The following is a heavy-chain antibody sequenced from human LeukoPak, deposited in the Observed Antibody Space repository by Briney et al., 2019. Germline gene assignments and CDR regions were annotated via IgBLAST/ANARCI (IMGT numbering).Heavy chain of an antibody. Sequence: SETLSLTCTVSGGSISSSSYYWGWIRQPPGKGLGWIGSIYYSGSTYYNPSLKSRVTISVDTSKNQFSLKLSSVTAADTAVYYCARVGGIAAAIDPWGQGTLVTASS. CDR2: IYYSGST. CDR3: ARVGGIAAAIDP. D-gene: IGHD6-13*01. J-gene: IGHJ5*02. V-gene: IGHV4-39*07. CDR1: GGSISSSSYY.